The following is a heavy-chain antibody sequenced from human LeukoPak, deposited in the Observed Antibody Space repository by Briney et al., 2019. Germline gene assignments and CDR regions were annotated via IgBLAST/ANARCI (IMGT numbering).Heavy chain of an antibody. CDR2: IYTSGST. CDR3: ARGSSTRRGSFDP. V-gene: IGHV4-61*02. CDR1: GGSISSGSYY. D-gene: IGHD2-2*01. Sequence: SETLSLTCTVSGGSISSGSYYWRWVRQPAGTGLEWVGRIYTSGSTNYNPSLKSRVTISVDTSKNQFSLKLSSVTAADTAVYYCARGSSTRRGSFDPWGQGTLVTVSS. J-gene: IGHJ5*02.